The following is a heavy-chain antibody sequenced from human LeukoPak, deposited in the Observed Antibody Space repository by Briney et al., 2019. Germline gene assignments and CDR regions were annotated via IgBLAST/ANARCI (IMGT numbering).Heavy chain of an antibody. CDR2: IYYSEST. J-gene: IGHJ6*03. Sequence: SETLSLTCTVSGGSMSSYYWSWIRQPPGKGLEWIGYIYYSESTNYNPSLKSRVTISVDTSKNQFSLKLSSVTAADTAVYYCAREGSSGWFYYYYYYMDVWGKGTTVTISS. V-gene: IGHV4-59*12. CDR3: AREGSSGWFYYYYYYMDV. CDR1: GGSMSSYY. D-gene: IGHD6-19*01.